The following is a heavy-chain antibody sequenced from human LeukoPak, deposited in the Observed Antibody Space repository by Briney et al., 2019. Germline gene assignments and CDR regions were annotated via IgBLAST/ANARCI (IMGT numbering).Heavy chain of an antibody. V-gene: IGHV3-21*01. CDR3: ARDSPRSIVVVPAATAIDY. D-gene: IGHD2-2*01. Sequence: GGSLRLSCAASGFTFSSYSMNWVRQAPGKGLEWVSSISSSSSYTYYADSVKGRFTISRDNAKNSLYLQMNSLRAEDTAVYYCARDSPRSIVVVPAATAIDYWGQGTLVTVSS. CDR2: ISSSSSYT. J-gene: IGHJ4*02. CDR1: GFTFSSYS.